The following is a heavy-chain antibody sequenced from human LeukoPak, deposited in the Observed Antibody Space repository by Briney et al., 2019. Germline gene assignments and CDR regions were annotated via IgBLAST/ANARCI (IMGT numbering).Heavy chain of an antibody. Sequence: TSQTLSLTCAISGDSVSNNIATWNWVRQSPSRGLEWLGRTYYRSRWGNDYAISVKGRITINPDTSRNQFSLQLNSVTPEDTAVCYCVRDSDDYYWALDFWGQGTPVTVSS. V-gene: IGHV6-1*01. CDR3: VRDSDDYYWALDF. CDR2: TYYRSRWGN. CDR1: GDSVSNNIAT. D-gene: IGHD3-10*01. J-gene: IGHJ4*02.